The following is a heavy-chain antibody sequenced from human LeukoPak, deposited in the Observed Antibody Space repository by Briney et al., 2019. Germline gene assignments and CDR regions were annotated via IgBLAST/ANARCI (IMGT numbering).Heavy chain of an antibody. Sequence: GASVKVSCKASGGTFSSYAISWVRQAPGQGLEWMGGIIPIFGTANYAQKFQGRVTITTDESTSTAYMELSSLRSEDTAVYYCAREGSVATMSYYYYGMDVWGQGTTVTVSS. J-gene: IGHJ6*02. D-gene: IGHD5-12*01. CDR2: IIPIFGTA. V-gene: IGHV1-69*05. CDR1: GGTFSSYA. CDR3: AREGSVATMSYYYYGMDV.